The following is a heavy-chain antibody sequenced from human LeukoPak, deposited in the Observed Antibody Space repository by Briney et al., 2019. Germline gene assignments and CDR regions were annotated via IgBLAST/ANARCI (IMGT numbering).Heavy chain of an antibody. Sequence: SETLSLTCTVSGGSISSSSYYWGWIRQPPGKGLEWIGSIYYSGSTYYNPSLKSRVTISVDTSKNQFSLKLSSVTAADTAVYYCARGRARGGSCHPWGQGTLVTVSS. V-gene: IGHV4-39*07. CDR2: IYYSGST. CDR1: GGSISSSSYY. J-gene: IGHJ5*02. CDR3: ARGRARGGSCHP. D-gene: IGHD2-15*01.